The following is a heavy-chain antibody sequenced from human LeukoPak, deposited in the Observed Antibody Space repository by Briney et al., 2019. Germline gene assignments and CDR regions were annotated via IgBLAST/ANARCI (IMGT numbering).Heavy chain of an antibody. CDR3: ARDQELWIQYYFDY. CDR2: IWYDGSNK. Sequence: GGSLRLSCAASGFTFSSYGMHWVRQAPGKGLEWVAVIWYDGSNKYYADSAKGRFTISRDNSKNTLCLQMNSLRAEDTAVYYCARDQELWIQYYFDYWGQGTLVTVSS. D-gene: IGHD5-18*01. CDR1: GFTFSSYG. V-gene: IGHV3-33*01. J-gene: IGHJ4*02.